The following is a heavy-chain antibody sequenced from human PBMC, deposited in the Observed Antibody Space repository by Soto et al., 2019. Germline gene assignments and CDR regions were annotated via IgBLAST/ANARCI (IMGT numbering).Heavy chain of an antibody. Sequence: PSETLSLTCAVYGGSFSGYYWSWIRQPPGKGLEWIGEINHSGSTNYNPSLKSRVTISVDTSKNQFSLKLSSVTAADTAVYYCERGQVEAVDGSNTLRSYYYYYMDVCGKVPTVTVS. CDR1: GGSFSGYY. CDR2: INHSGST. J-gene: IGHJ6*03. V-gene: IGHV4-34*01. CDR3: ERGQVEAVDGSNTLRSYYYYYMDV. D-gene: IGHD6-19*01.